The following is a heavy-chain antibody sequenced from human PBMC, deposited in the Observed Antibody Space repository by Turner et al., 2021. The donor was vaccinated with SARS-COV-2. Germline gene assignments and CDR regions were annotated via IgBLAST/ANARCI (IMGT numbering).Heavy chain of an antibody. CDR3: VRLERFVGGLTDPEFDY. Sequence: LQLPLSCPGLVRATETLSRPCAVSASPISRSNYPWGWIRQPPGKGGEWMGRMDDSWYNYYNQYFKSPVTSSVDTSKNQFYLKVSSVTAAETAVYSGVRLERFVGGLTDPEFDYWGQGTLVTVSS. CDR2: MDDSWYN. J-gene: IGHJ4*02. V-gene: IGHV4-39*01. CDR1: ASPISRSNYP. D-gene: IGHD3-3*01.